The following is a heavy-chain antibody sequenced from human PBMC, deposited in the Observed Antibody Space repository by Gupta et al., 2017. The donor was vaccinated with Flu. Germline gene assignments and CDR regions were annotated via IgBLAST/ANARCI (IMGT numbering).Heavy chain of an antibody. Sequence: QVQLVQSGAEVKKPGASMKVSCKLPGSTFTDSPIPWFRRAPGQGLEWMGWINLSSGGTNFAQKFQGRVTMARDTSIRTAYMDMASLRSDDTAVYFCARPSVPNTSGWFVFDSWGQGTLITVSS. V-gene: IGHV1-2*02. J-gene: IGHJ4*02. CDR2: INLSSGGT. CDR1: GSTFTDSP. D-gene: IGHD6-19*01. CDR3: ARPSVPNTSGWFVFDS.